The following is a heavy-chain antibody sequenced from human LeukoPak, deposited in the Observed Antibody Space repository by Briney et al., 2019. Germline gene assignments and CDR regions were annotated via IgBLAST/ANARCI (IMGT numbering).Heavy chain of an antibody. CDR3: AADVDLATTLAH. CDR1: GFTFARSA. Sequence: SVKVSCKTSGFTFARSAVQWVRQARGQRLEWIGWIVVGSGNTNYAQKFQERVTISRDMSTSTAYMELNSLRSDDTAVYYCAADVDLATTLAHWGQGTLVTVSS. CDR2: IVVGSGNT. J-gene: IGHJ4*02. V-gene: IGHV1-58*01. D-gene: IGHD5-24*01.